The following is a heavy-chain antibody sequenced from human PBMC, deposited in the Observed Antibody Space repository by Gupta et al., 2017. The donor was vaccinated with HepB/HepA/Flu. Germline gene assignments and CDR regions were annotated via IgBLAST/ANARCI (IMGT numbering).Heavy chain of an antibody. V-gene: IGHV4-4*02. J-gene: IGHJ4*02. CDR2: IYHSGST. CDR3: ARVDYYDTYGLDY. Sequence: QVQVQESGPGLVKPAGTLSRTCAVSGGSFRSLPGWRWGRQPPGKGLEWIGEIYHSGSTNYNPSLKSRVTISVDKSKNQFSLKLSSVTAADTAVYYCARVDYYDTYGLDYWGQGTLVTVSS. CDR1: GGSFRSLPG. D-gene: IGHD3-22*01.